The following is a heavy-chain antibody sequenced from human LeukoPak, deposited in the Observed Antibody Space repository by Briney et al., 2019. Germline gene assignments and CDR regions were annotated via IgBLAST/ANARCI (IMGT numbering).Heavy chain of an antibody. J-gene: IGHJ4*02. Sequence: QPGGSLRLSCSASGFSFSSYEMNWVRQAPGKGLEWVSHISSSATSTYYADSVKGRFTISRDNAKNSLYLQMNSLRAEDTAVYYCARVTAVAGAPDYWGQGTLVTVSS. CDR3: ARVTAVAGAPDY. CDR2: ISSSATST. CDR1: GFSFSSYE. V-gene: IGHV3-48*03. D-gene: IGHD6-19*01.